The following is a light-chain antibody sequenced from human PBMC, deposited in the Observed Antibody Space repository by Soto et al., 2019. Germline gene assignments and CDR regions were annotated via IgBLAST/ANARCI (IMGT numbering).Light chain of an antibody. Sequence: DIQMTQSPSSLSAAVGDRVTITCQASQDSSNYLNWDQQKPGKAPKRLIYDASNLETGVPSRFSGSGAGTDFTFTISSLQPEDIAAYYCQQYDNLPPYTFGQGTKLEIK. CDR3: QQYDNLPPYT. V-gene: IGKV1-33*01. CDR1: QDSSNY. J-gene: IGKJ2*01. CDR2: DAS.